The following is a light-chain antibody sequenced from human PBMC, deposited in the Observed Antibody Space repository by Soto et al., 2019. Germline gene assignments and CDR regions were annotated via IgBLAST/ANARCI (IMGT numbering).Light chain of an antibody. Sequence: QSVLTQPPSASASLGASVTLTCTLSSGYSNYKVDWYQQRPGKGPRFVMRVGTGGIVGSKGDGIPDRFSVLGSGLNRYLTIKNIQEEDESDCHCGADHGSGSNFVYVFGTGTKLTV. CDR1: SGYSNYK. CDR3: GADHGSGSNFVYV. J-gene: IGLJ1*01. V-gene: IGLV9-49*01. CDR2: VGTGGIVG.